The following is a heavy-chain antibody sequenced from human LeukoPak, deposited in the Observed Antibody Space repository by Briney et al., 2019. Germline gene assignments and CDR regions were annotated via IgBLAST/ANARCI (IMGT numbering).Heavy chain of an antibody. CDR1: GFTFSSYS. J-gene: IGHJ4*02. D-gene: IGHD3-3*01. CDR3: ARQGPQYYDFWSGYYPGVDY. Sequence: GGSLRLSCAASGFTFSSYSMNWVRQAPGKGLEWVSSISSSSSHIYYADSVKGRFTISRDNAKNSLYLQMNSLRAEDTAVYYCARQGPQYYDFWSGYYPGVDYWGQGTLVTVSS. V-gene: IGHV3-21*01. CDR2: ISSSSSHI.